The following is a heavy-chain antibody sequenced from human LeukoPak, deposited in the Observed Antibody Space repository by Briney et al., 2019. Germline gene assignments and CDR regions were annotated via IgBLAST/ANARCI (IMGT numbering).Heavy chain of an antibody. CDR2: IKQDGSKE. D-gene: IGHD5-24*01. Sequence: GGSLRLSCAASGFTFSTYWMSWVRQAPGKGLEWVANIKQDGSKEYYVDSVKGRFTISRDNAKNSLYLQMNSLRAEDTAVYYCARGGGRDGYNYPGFYGYWGQGTLLTVSS. CDR1: GFTFSTYW. V-gene: IGHV3-7*01. J-gene: IGHJ4*02. CDR3: ARGGGRDGYNYPGFYGY.